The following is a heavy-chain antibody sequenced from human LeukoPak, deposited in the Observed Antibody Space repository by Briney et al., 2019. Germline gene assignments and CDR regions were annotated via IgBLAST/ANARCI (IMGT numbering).Heavy chain of an antibody. Sequence: SETLSLTCTVSGGSISSSSYYWGWIRQPPGKGLERIRSIYYSGSTYYNPSLKSRVTISVDTSKNQFSLKLSSVTAADTAVYYCARQGSYGSGSYFDYWGQGTLVTVSS. J-gene: IGHJ4*02. V-gene: IGHV4-39*01. D-gene: IGHD3-10*01. CDR1: GGSISSSSYY. CDR3: ARQGSYGSGSYFDY. CDR2: IYYSGST.